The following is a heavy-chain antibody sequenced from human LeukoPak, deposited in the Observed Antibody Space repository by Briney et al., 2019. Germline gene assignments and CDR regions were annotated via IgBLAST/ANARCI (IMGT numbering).Heavy chain of an antibody. CDR2: INWNGGST. Sequence: GGSLILSCAAAGFTFDDCVMSWVRQAPGKGLGWVSGINWNGGSTGYADSVKGRFTISRDNAKNSLYLQMNSLTAEDTALHYSATEEANYSVLYWGQGTLVTVSS. J-gene: IGHJ4*02. CDR3: ATEEANYSVLY. D-gene: IGHD1-7*01. CDR1: GFTFDDCV. V-gene: IGHV3-20*04.